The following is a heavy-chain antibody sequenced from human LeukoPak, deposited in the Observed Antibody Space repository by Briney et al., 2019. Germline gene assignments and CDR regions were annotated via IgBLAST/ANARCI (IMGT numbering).Heavy chain of an antibody. CDR3: ARIGVSSSWYEDAFDI. Sequence: PTLVNPTQTLTLTCTFSGFSLSTSGMRVSWIRQPPGKALEWLARIDWDDDKFYSTSLKTRLTISKDTSKNQVVLTMTNMDPVDTATYYCARIGVSSSWYEDAFDIWGQGTMVTVSS. CDR2: IDWDDDK. CDR1: GFSLSTSGMR. J-gene: IGHJ3*02. D-gene: IGHD6-13*01. V-gene: IGHV2-70*04.